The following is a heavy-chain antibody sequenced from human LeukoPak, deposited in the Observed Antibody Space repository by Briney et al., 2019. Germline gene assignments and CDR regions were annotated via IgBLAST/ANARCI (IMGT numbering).Heavy chain of an antibody. CDR1: GGSISSYY. Sequence: SETLSLTCTVSGGSISSYYWSWIRQPPGKGLEWIGYIYYSGSTNYNPSLKSRVTISVDTSKNQFSLKLSSETAADTAVYYCARTQRGFGELSIFDYWGQGTLVTVSS. J-gene: IGHJ4*02. D-gene: IGHD3-10*01. V-gene: IGHV4-59*01. CDR3: ARTQRGFGELSIFDY. CDR2: IYYSGST.